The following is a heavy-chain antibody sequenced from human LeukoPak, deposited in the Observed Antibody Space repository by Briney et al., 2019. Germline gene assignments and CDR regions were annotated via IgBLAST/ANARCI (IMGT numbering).Heavy chain of an antibody. V-gene: IGHV4-61*02. CDR1: GGSISSGSYY. D-gene: IGHD2-2*02. CDR3: ARERIDTPRKANDAFDI. J-gene: IGHJ3*02. Sequence: PSETLSLTCTVSGGSISSGSYYWSWIRQPAGKGLEWIGRIYTSGSTNYNPSLKSRVTISVDTSKNQFSLKLSSVTAADTAVYYCARERIDTPRKANDAFDIWGQGTMVTVSS. CDR2: IYTSGST.